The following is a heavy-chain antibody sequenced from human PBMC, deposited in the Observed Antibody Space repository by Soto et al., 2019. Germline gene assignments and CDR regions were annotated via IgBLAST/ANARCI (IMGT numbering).Heavy chain of an antibody. Sequence: ASVKVSCKVSGYTLTELSMHWVRQAPGKGLEWMGGFDPEDGETIYAQKFQGRVTMTEDTSTDTAYMELSSLRSDDTAVYYCARGFPDYDILTGYYRPRALSVYWGQGTLVTVSS. CDR1: GYTLTELS. J-gene: IGHJ4*02. CDR2: FDPEDGET. D-gene: IGHD3-9*01. CDR3: ARGFPDYDILTGYYRPRALSVY. V-gene: IGHV1-24*01.